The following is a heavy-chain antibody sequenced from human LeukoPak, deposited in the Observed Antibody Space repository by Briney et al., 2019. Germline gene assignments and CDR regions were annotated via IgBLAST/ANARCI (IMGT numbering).Heavy chain of an antibody. J-gene: IGHJ6*02. CDR2: INPNSGGT. CDR3: ARVHSSGWYYGMDV. D-gene: IGHD6-19*01. V-gene: IGHV1-2*02. Sequence: ASVKVSCKASGYTFTGYYMHWVRRAPGQGLEWMGWINPNSGGTNYAQKFQGRVTMTRDTSINTAYMELSRLRSDDTAVYYCARVHSSGWYYGMDVWGQGTTVTVSS. CDR1: GYTFTGYY.